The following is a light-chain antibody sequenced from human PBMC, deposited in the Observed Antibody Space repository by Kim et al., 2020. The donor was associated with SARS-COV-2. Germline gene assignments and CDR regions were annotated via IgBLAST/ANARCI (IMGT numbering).Light chain of an antibody. Sequence: SYELTQPPSVSVSPGQTATITCSGDNLGSRYVSWYQQRPGQSPVLVIYQDVKRPSGIPERFSGPNSGNTATLTISGAQAMDEADYYCQAWDSITEVVFGGGTKLTVL. CDR3: QAWDSITEVV. V-gene: IGLV3-1*01. CDR2: QDV. J-gene: IGLJ2*01. CDR1: NLGSRY.